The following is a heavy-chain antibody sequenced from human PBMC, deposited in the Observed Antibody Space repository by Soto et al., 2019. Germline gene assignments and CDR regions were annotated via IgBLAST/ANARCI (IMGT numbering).Heavy chain of an antibody. D-gene: IGHD3-10*01. Sequence: ASVKVSCKASGYTFTSYGISWVRQAPGQGLEWMGWINPNSGNTGYAQKFQGRVTMTRNTSISTAYMELSSLRSEDTAVYYCARGPYYYGSGSYSPHYYYYYYMDVWGKGTTVTVSS. CDR2: INPNSGNT. CDR3: ARGPYYYGSGSYSPHYYYYYYMDV. CDR1: GYTFTSYG. V-gene: IGHV1-8*02. J-gene: IGHJ6*03.